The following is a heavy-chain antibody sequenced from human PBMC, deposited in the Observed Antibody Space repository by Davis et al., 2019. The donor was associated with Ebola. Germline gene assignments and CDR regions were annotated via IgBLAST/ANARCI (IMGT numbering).Heavy chain of an antibody. CDR3: ARAVTMVLPSGWFDP. CDR2: ISAYNGDT. CDR1: SYTSTTYG. Sequence: ASALVTSKASSYTSTTYGISWVRLAPGHGREWMGWISAYNGDTNYAQNLQGRVTMTTDTSTSTAYMEVRSLRYDDTAVYSCARAVTMVLPSGWFDPWGQGTLVTVSS. D-gene: IGHD3-10*01. J-gene: IGHJ5*02. V-gene: IGHV1-18*01.